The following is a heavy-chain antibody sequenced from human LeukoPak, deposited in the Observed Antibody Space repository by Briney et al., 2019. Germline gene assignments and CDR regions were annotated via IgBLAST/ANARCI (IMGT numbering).Heavy chain of an antibody. CDR2: MYSGGST. D-gene: IGHD5-12*01. CDR1: GFTVSTNY. CDR3: ARELNIVTTTQYYFDY. Sequence: GGSRRLSCAASGFTVSTNYMAWVRQAPGKGLEWVSVMYSGGSTYYADSVKGRFTLSRDNSKNTLYLQMNSLRAEDTAVYYCARELNIVTTTQYYFDYWGQGTLVTVSS. V-gene: IGHV3-66*01. J-gene: IGHJ4*02.